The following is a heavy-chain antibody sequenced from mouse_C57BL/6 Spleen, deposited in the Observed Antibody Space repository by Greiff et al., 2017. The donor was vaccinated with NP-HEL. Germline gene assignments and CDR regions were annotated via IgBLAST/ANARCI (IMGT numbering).Heavy chain of an antibody. CDR2: ILPGSGST. J-gene: IGHJ4*01. CDR1: GYTFTGYW. CDR3: ARWGYYQNYAMDY. V-gene: IGHV1-9*01. Sequence: VQLQQSGAELMKPGASVKLSCKATGYTFTGYWIEWVKQRPGHGLEWIGEILPGSGSTNYNEKFKGKATFTADTASNPAYIQLSSLTTEDSAIYYCARWGYYQNYAMDYWGQGTSVTVSS. D-gene: IGHD1-1*01.